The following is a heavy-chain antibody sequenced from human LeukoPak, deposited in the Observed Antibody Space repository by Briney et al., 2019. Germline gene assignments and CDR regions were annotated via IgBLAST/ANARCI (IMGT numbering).Heavy chain of an antibody. D-gene: IGHD3-9*01. CDR3: AKVKPRYFDWFDENYFDY. Sequence: GGSLRLSCAVSGFTFSSYGMHWVRQAPGKGLEWVAFIRYDGSNKYYADSVKGRFTISRDNSKNTLYLQMNSLRAEDTAVYYCAKVKPRYFDWFDENYFDYWGQGTLVTVSS. CDR2: IRYDGSNK. CDR1: GFTFSSYG. J-gene: IGHJ4*02. V-gene: IGHV3-30*02.